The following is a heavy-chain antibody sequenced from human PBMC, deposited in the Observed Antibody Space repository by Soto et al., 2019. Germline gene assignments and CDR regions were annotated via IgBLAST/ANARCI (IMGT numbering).Heavy chain of an antibody. Sequence: KHSETPDLSGAVYSGSVSGYYWSWIRQPPGKGLEWIGEINHSGSNNYNPSLKSRVTISVDTSKNQFSLKLSSVTAADTAVYYCESHWNRYYYGMDVWGQGTSVTVSS. J-gene: IGHJ6*02. CDR2: INHSGSN. CDR1: SGSVSGYY. CDR3: ESHWNRYYYGMDV. D-gene: IGHD1-1*01. V-gene: IGHV4-34*01.